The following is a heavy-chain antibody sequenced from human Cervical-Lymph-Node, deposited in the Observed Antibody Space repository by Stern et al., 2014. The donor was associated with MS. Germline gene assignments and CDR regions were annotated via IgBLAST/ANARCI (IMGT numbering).Heavy chain of an antibody. CDR3: ARRSCAARPTSCAFDI. Sequence: VQLVQSGAEVKKPGASVKGSCKASGYTFTSYDINWVRQATGQGLEWMGWMNPNSGNTGYAQKFQGRVTMTRNTSISTAYMELSSLRSEDTAVYYCARRSCAARPTSCAFDIWGQGTMVTVSS. D-gene: IGHD6-6*01. CDR1: GYTFTSYD. V-gene: IGHV1-8*01. CDR2: MNPNSGNT. J-gene: IGHJ3*02.